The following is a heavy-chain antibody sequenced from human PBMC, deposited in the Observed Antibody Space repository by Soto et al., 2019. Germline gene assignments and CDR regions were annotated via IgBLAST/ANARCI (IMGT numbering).Heavy chain of an antibody. J-gene: IGHJ5*02. CDR3: ARGVYDFWSGYYSSGLFDP. CDR1: GYTFTSYG. V-gene: IGHV1-18*01. D-gene: IGHD3-3*01. Sequence: ASVKVSCKASGYTFTSYGISWVRQAPGQGLEWMGWISAYNGNTNYAQKLQGRVTMTTDTSTSTAYMGLRSLRSDDTAVYYCARGVYDFWSGYYSSGLFDPWGQGTLVTVSS. CDR2: ISAYNGNT.